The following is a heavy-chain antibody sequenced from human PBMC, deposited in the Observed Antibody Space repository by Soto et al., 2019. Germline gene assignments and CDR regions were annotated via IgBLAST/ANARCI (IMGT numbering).Heavy chain of an antibody. CDR2: LIPIFGTA. V-gene: IGHV1-69*06. J-gene: IGHJ6*02. D-gene: IGHD3-22*01. CDR1: GGTFTSYA. Sequence: SVKVACKASGGTFTSYAISWVRQAPGQGLEWMGGLIPIFGTANYAQKFQGRDTITADKSTSPAYMELSSMRPEDTAVSYCARDKGDYDHSSGDYCLDYYYYYGMDVWGQGTTVTVSS. CDR3: ARDKGDYDHSSGDYCLDYYYYYGMDV.